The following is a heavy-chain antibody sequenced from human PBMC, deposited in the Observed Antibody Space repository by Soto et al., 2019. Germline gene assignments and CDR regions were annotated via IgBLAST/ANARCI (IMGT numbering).Heavy chain of an antibody. CDR2: IHYNGNT. D-gene: IGHD3-22*01. CDR1: GDSISSYS. CDR3: ARDRYYYDSSGSPKGVYLDY. J-gene: IGHJ4*02. Sequence: LSLTCTVSGDSISSYSWSWIRQPPGKGLEWIGNIHYNGNTKYSPSLKSRVTISVDTSKNQFSLKLSSVTAADTAVYYCARDRYYYDSSGSPKGVYLDYGGQG. V-gene: IGHV4-59*01.